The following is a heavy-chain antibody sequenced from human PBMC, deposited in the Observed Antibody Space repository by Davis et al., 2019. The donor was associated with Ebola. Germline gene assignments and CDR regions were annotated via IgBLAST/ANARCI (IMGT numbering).Heavy chain of an antibody. CDR1: GFTFSSYG. D-gene: IGHD2-21*01. V-gene: IGHV3-30*03. J-gene: IGHJ4*02. CDR3: KDDWAT. CDR2: ISYDGSNK. Sequence: GESLKISCAASGFTFSSYGMHWVRQAPGKGLEWVVVISYDGSNKYYADSVKGRFTISRDNSKNTLYLQMNSLKTEDTAVYYCKDDWATWGQGTLVTVSS.